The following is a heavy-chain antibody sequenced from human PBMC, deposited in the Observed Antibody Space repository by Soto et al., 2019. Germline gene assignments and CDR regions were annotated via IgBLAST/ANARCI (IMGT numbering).Heavy chain of an antibody. J-gene: IGHJ5*02. CDR2: IWYDGTKK. CDR3: ARDVVTAVAGSVNWFDP. Sequence: QVQLVESGVGVVQSGRSLTLSCAASGFSLRTYGMQWLRRAPGKGLEWVAFIWYDGTKKFYANSVKGRSTISKDNSNNILYLQMSGLRAEDTAVYYCARDVVTAVAGSVNWFDPWGQGTLVTVSS. V-gene: IGHV3-33*01. CDR1: GFSLRTYG. D-gene: IGHD6-19*01.